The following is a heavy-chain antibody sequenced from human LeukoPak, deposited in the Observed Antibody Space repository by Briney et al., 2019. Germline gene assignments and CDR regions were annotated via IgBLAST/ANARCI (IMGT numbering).Heavy chain of an antibody. Sequence: ASVKASCKASGYTFTSYYMHWVRQAPGQGLEWMGIINPSGGSTSYAQKFQGRVTMTRDTSTSTVYMELSSLRSEDTAVYYCAHSGREASEVLEGAFDIWGQGTMVTVSS. CDR2: INPSGGST. CDR1: GYTFTSYY. J-gene: IGHJ3*02. D-gene: IGHD1-26*01. CDR3: AHSGREASEVLEGAFDI. V-gene: IGHV1-46*01.